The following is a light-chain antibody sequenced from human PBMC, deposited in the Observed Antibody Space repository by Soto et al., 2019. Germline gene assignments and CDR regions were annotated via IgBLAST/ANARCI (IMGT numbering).Light chain of an antibody. CDR3: SSFAGSRVLV. V-gene: IGLV2-14*03. Sequence: QSDLTQPASVSGSPGQSITISCTGTSSDVGAYNYVSWYQQHPGKAPKLIIYEVSDWPSGVSNRFSGSKSGNTASLTISGLQAEDEADYYCSSFAGSRVLVLGGGTKLTVL. CDR1: SSDVGAYNY. J-gene: IGLJ2*01. CDR2: EVS.